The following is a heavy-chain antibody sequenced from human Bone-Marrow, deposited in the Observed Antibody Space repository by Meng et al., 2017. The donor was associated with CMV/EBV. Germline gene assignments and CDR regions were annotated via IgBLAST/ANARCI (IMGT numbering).Heavy chain of an antibody. CDR3: AHGVLGNYYETLDD. V-gene: IGHV2-5*01. Sequence: SGPTLLKPTQTLTLTCTFSGFSLNTDGVGVGWIRQPQGKTLEWLVVIYWNDEVRYTPSLRSRLTITKDTSKNQVVLTMTNMDPVDTATYYFAHGVLGNYYETLDDWGQGTLVTVSS. D-gene: IGHD3-22*01. CDR1: GFSLNTDGVG. J-gene: IGHJ4*02. CDR2: IYWNDEV.